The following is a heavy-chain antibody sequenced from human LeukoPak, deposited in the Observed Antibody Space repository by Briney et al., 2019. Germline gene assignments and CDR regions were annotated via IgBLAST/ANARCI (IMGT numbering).Heavy chain of an antibody. D-gene: IGHD2-2*01. V-gene: IGHV3-21*04. J-gene: IGHJ6*03. CDR3: ARVPGVVPAAMPVGYYYYYMDV. CDR2: ISSSSSYI. CDR1: GFTFSSYS. Sequence: GGSLRLSCAASGFTFSSYSMNWVRQAPGKGLEWVSSISSSSSYIYYADSVKGRFTISRDNAKNSLYLQMNSLKTEDTAVYYCARVPGVVPAAMPVGYYYYYMDVWGKGTTVTISS.